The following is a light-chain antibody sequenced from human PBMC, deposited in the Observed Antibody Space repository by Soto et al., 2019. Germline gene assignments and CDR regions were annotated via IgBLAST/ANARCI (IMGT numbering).Light chain of an antibody. J-gene: IGKJ1*01. Sequence: EIVMTQSAATMTVSPGEGATLCCRASQSVSSNLAWYQQKPGQAPRLLIYGASTRATGIPARFSGSGSGTEFTLTISSLQSEDFAVYYCQQYNNWPRTFGQGTTVDIK. V-gene: IGKV3D-15*01. CDR2: GAS. CDR3: QQYNNWPRT. CDR1: QSVSSN.